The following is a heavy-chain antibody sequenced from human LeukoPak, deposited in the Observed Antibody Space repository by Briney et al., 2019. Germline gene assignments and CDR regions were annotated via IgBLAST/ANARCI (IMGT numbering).Heavy chain of an antibody. CDR2: IIPIFGTA. Sequence: GASVTVSRTASGGTFSSYAISWVRQAPGQGLEWMGGIIPIFGTANYAQKFQGRVTITADESTSTAYMELSSLRSEDTAVYYCARGTDYYYGMDVWGQGTTVTVSS. D-gene: IGHD1-14*01. CDR1: GGTFSSYA. CDR3: ARGTDYYYGMDV. J-gene: IGHJ6*02. V-gene: IGHV1-69*13.